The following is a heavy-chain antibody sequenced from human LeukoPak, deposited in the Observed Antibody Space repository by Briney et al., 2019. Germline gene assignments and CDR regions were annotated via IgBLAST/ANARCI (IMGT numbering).Heavy chain of an antibody. CDR3: ARARDGYNQL. CDR2: IYYSGST. D-gene: IGHD5-24*01. V-gene: IGHV4-59*01. CDR1: GGSISSYY. J-gene: IGHJ4*02. Sequence: KTSETLSLTCTVSGGSISSYYWSWIRQPPGKGLEWIGYIYYSGSTNYNPSLKSRVTISVDTSKNQFSLKLSSVTAADTAVYYCARARDGYNQLWGQGTLVTVSS.